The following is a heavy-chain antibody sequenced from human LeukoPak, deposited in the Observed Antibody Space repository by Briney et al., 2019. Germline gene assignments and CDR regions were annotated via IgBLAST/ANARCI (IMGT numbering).Heavy chain of an antibody. CDR1: GFTFSSYA. V-gene: IGHV3-30-3*01. CDR3: ARVQGYSGYDYFDY. J-gene: IGHJ4*02. Sequence: RSLRLSCAASGFTFSSYAMHWVRQAPGKGLEWVAVISYDGSNKYYADSVKGRFTISRDNSKNTLYLQMNSLRAEDTAVYYCARVQGYSGYDYFDYWGQGTLVTVSS. D-gene: IGHD5-12*01. CDR2: ISYDGSNK.